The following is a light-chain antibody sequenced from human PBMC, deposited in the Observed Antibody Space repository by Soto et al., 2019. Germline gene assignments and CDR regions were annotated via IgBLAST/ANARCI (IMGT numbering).Light chain of an antibody. CDR3: QQYNNWPQT. J-gene: IGKJ1*01. V-gene: IGKV3-15*01. CDR2: GAS. CDR1: QSVSSN. Sequence: EIVMTQSPATLSVSPGERATLSCMATQSVSSNLAWYQQKPGQAPRLLIYGASTTATGIPPRFSGSGSGTEITLTISSLQSEDCAVYYCQQYNNWPQTFGRGHKVEVK.